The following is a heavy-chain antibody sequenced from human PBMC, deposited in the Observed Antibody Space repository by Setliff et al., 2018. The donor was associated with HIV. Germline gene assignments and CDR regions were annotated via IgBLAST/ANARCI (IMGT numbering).Heavy chain of an antibody. CDR2: VGAVGAPT. V-gene: IGHV3-23*01. CDR1: GFTFSTYA. CDR3: AKVFAYGVDGFDI. D-gene: IGHD4-17*01. Sequence: PGGSLRLSCAASGFTFSTYAMGWVRQAPGKGLEWVSTVGAVGAPTHYAESVKGRFTISKDNSKNTLYLQVSSLRDEDTAVYYCAKVFAYGVDGFDIWGQGTMVTVSS. J-gene: IGHJ3*02.